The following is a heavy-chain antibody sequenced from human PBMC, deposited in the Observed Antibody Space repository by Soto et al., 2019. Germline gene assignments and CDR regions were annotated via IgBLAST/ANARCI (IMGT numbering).Heavy chain of an antibody. CDR3: ARDYYGSASYDHYYYYGMDV. V-gene: IGHV4-4*07. D-gene: IGHD3-10*01. CDR1: GGSISSYY. Sequence: SETLSLTCTVSGGSISSYYWSWIRQPAGKGLELIGRIYTSGSTNYSPSLKSRVTMLVDTSKNQFSLKLSSVTAAGTAVYYCARDYYGSASYDHYYYYGMDVWGQGTTVTVSS. J-gene: IGHJ6*02. CDR2: IYTSGST.